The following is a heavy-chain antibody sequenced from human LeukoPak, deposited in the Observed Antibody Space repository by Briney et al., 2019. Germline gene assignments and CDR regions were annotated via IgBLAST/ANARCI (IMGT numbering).Heavy chain of an antibody. Sequence: SAGSLRLSCAASGFTFSSYSMNWVRQAQGKGLEWVSYISSSSSTIYYADSVKGRFTISRDNAKNSLYLQMNSLRGENTAVYYCARVSTRGMTTVTKGGDYWGQGTLVTVSS. CDR3: ARVSTRGMTTVTKGGDY. D-gene: IGHD4-17*01. CDR2: ISSSSSTI. CDR1: GFTFSSYS. V-gene: IGHV3-48*01. J-gene: IGHJ4*02.